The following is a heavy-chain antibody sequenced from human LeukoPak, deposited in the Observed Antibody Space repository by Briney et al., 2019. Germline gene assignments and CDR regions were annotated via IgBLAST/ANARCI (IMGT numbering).Heavy chain of an antibody. D-gene: IGHD2-21*02. J-gene: IGHJ4*02. CDR2: ISSNGGST. CDR3: ARDLRLKELAYCGGDCLDY. CDR1: GFTFSNYA. Sequence: GGSLRLSCAASGFTFSNYAMHWVRQASGKGLEYVSAISSNGGSTYYANSVKGRFTISRDNSKNTLYLQMGSLRAEDMAVYYCARDLRLKELAYCGGDCLDYWGQGTLVTVSS. V-gene: IGHV3-64*01.